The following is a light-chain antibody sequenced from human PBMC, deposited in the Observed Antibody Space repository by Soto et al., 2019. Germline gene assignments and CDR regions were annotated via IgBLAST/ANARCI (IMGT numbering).Light chain of an antibody. Sequence: QSVLTQPPSVSAAPGQKVTISCSGSSSNIGSDFVSWYQQLPGTAPQLLIYENNKRPSGIPDRFSGSKSATSATLGITGLQTGDEVDYYCAAWDTSLSGGVFGGGSMLTVL. V-gene: IGLV1-51*02. CDR1: SSNIGSDF. CDR2: ENN. J-gene: IGLJ3*02. CDR3: AAWDTSLSGGV.